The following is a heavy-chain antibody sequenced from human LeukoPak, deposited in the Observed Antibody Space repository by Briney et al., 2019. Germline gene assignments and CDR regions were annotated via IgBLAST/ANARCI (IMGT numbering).Heavy chain of an antibody. CDR3: AKDGSYYYDSSGYYQFGY. J-gene: IGHJ4*02. V-gene: IGHV3-23*01. D-gene: IGHD3-22*01. CDR2: ISGSGGST. CDR1: GFTFSSYA. Sequence: PGGSLRLSCAASGFTFSSYAMSWVRQAPGKGLECVLAISGSGGSTYYADSVKGRFTITRDNSKNTLYLQMNSLRAEDTAVYYCAKDGSYYYDSSGYYQFGYWGQGTLVTVSS.